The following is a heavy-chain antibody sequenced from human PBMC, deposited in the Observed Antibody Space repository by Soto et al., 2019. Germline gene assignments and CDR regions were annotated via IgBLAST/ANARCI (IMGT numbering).Heavy chain of an antibody. J-gene: IGHJ4*02. V-gene: IGHV4-31*03. Sequence: QVQLQESGPGLVKPSQTLSLTCTVSGGSISSGGYYWSWIRQHPGKGLEWIGYIYYSGSTYYNPSLKSRVTISVDTSKNQFSLKLISVTAADTAVYYCARGLAAAAGGDLLIDYWGQGTLVTVSS. CDR2: IYYSGST. CDR1: GGSISSGGYY. CDR3: ARGLAAAAGGDLLIDY. D-gene: IGHD6-13*01.